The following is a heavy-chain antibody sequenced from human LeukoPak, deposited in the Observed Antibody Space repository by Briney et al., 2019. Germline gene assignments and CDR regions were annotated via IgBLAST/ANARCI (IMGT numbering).Heavy chain of an antibody. J-gene: IGHJ4*02. CDR3: ARVHGYYIGLYYFDY. V-gene: IGHV1-2*06. CDR2: INPNSGGT. CDR1: GYTFTGYY. D-gene: IGHD4-17*01. Sequence: ASVKVSCKASGYTFTGYYMHWVRQAPGQGLEWMGRINPNSGGTNYAQKFQGRVTMTRDTSISTAYMELSRLRSDDTAVYYCARVHGYYIGLYYFDYWGQGTLVTVSS.